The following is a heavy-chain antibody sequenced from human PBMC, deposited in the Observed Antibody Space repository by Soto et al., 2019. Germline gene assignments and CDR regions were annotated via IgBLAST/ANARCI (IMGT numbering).Heavy chain of an antibody. CDR1: GFTFTTYA. CDR3: AKEALTVAGNNFDS. Sequence: EIELLESGGGLVQPGGSLRLSCAASGFTFTTYAMGWVRQAPGKGLEWVSSISGSGVGTFYADSVKGRFTISRDNAKKMVYLQMNGLRADDTAVYYCAKEALTVAGNNFDSWGQGTLVTVSS. V-gene: IGHV3-23*01. CDR2: ISGSGVGT. J-gene: IGHJ4*02. D-gene: IGHD6-19*01.